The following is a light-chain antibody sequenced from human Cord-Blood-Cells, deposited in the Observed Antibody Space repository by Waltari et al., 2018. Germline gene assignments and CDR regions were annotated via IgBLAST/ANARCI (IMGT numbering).Light chain of an antibody. Sequence: QSALTQPASVSGSPGQSITISCTGTSSDVGGYNYVSWYQQHPGKAPKLMIYDVRNRPSGVSNRFPGSKAGNTASLTSSGLQAEDEADYYCSSYTSSSTLVFGGGTKLTVL. CDR2: DVR. J-gene: IGLJ2*01. CDR3: SSYTSSSTLV. CDR1: SSDVGGYNY. V-gene: IGLV2-14*01.